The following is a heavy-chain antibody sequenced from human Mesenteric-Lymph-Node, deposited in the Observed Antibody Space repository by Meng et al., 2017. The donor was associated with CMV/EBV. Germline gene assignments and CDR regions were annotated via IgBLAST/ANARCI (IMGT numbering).Heavy chain of an antibody. CDR3: ARDFDSSGSFDY. CDR1: GFTFSSYA. Sequence: SLRLSCAASGFTFSSYAMHWVRQAPGKGLEWVAVISYDGSNKYYADSVKGRFTISRDNSKNTLYLQMNSLRADDTAVYYCARDFDSSGSFDYWGQGTLVTVSS. CDR2: ISYDGSNK. J-gene: IGHJ4*02. V-gene: IGHV3-30-3*01. D-gene: IGHD3-22*01.